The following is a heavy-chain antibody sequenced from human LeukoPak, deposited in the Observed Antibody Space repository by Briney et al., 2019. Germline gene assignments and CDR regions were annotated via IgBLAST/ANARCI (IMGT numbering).Heavy chain of an antibody. CDR2: IYYSGST. CDR3: ARDKFTAMGYYFDY. D-gene: IGHD5-18*01. CDR1: GYSISSGYC. Sequence: SETLSLTCAVSGYSISSGYCWGWIRQPPGKGLEWIGYIYYSGSTYYNPSLKSRVTISVDTSKNQFSLKLSSVTAADTAVYYCARDKFTAMGYYFDYWGQGTLVTVSS. J-gene: IGHJ4*02. V-gene: IGHV4-28*03.